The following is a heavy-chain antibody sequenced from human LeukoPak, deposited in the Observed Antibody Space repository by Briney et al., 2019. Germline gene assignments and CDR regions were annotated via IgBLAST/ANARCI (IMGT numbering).Heavy chain of an antibody. CDR3: ARYDSSGYYYD. Sequence: GGSLRLSCAASGFTFSSYDMHWVRQATGKGLEWVSAIGTAADTYYPGSVKGRFTISRENAKNSLYLQMNSLRAGDTAVYYCARYDSSGYYYDWGQGTLVTVSS. CDR1: GFTFSSYD. J-gene: IGHJ4*02. CDR2: IGTAADT. D-gene: IGHD3-22*01. V-gene: IGHV3-13*01.